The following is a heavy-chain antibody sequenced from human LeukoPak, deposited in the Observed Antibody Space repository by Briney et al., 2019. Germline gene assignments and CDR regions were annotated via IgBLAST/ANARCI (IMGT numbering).Heavy chain of an antibody. Sequence: PGGSLRLSCAASGFTVSSNYMSWVRQAPGKGLEWVSVIYSGGSTYYADSVKRRFTISRDNSKNTLYLQMNSLRAEDTAVYYCAREDYDSSGYYSDYWGQGTLVTVSS. D-gene: IGHD3-22*01. V-gene: IGHV3-53*01. CDR2: IYSGGST. J-gene: IGHJ4*02. CDR3: AREDYDSSGYYSDY. CDR1: GFTVSSNY.